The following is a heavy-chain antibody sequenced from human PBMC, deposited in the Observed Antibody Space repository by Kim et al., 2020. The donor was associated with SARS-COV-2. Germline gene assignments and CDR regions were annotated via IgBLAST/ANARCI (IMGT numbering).Heavy chain of an antibody. Sequence: SETLSLTCTVSGGSISSTNCYWSWIRQHPGKGLEWIGYIYYNGNSYYNPSLKSRVTISIDTSKNQLSLGLTSVTAADSAVYYCARVWFGASYSPVNYIDVWGKGTTVTVSS. CDR3: ARVWFGASYSPVNYIDV. J-gene: IGHJ6*03. CDR1: GGSISSTNCY. D-gene: IGHD3-10*01. CDR2: IYYNGNS. V-gene: IGHV4-31*03.